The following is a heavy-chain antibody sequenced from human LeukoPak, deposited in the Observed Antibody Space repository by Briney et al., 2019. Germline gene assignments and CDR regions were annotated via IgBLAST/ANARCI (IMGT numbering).Heavy chain of an antibody. CDR1: GFTVSSNY. D-gene: IGHD5-18*01. CDR2: IYSGGST. CDR3: ARDLYPFSYGYFVY. J-gene: IGHJ4*02. Sequence: GGSLRLSCAASGFTVSSNYMSWVRQAPGKGLEWVSVIYSGGSTYYADSVKGRFTISRDNAKNSLYLQMNSLRDEDTAVYYCARDLYPFSYGYFVYWGQGTLVTVSS. V-gene: IGHV3-66*01.